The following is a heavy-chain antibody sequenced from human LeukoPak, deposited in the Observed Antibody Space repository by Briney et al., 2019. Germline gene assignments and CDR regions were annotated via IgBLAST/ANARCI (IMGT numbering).Heavy chain of an antibody. J-gene: IGHJ4*02. Sequence: ASVKVSCKASGGTFSSYAISWVRQAPGQGLEWMGRIIPILGIANYAQKFQGRVTMTTDTSTSTAYMELRSLRSDDTAVYYCARTCSSTSCYFSYWGQGTLVTVSS. CDR3: ARTCSSTSCYFSY. CDR2: IIPILGIA. D-gene: IGHD2-2*01. CDR1: GGTFSSYA. V-gene: IGHV1-69*04.